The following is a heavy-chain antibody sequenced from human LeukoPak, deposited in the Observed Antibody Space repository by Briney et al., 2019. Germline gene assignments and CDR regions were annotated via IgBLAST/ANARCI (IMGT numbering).Heavy chain of an antibody. CDR1: GYSFTSYW. CDR3: ARLDCGSSIYRVYYYYMDV. CDR2: IYPGDSDT. D-gene: IGHD1-26*01. J-gene: IGHJ6*03. V-gene: IGHV5-51*01. Sequence: RGESLKISCKGSGYSFTSYWIGWVRQMPGKGLEWMGIIYPGDSDTRYSPSFQGQVTISADKSISTAYLQWSSLKASDTAMYYCARLDCGSSIYRVYYYYMDVWGKGTTVTVSS.